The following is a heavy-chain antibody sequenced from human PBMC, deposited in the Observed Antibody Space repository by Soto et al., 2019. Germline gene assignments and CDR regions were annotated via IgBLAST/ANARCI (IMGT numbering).Heavy chain of an antibody. J-gene: IGHJ4*02. D-gene: IGHD3-10*01. V-gene: IGHV3-33*01. Sequence: QVQLVESGGGVGQPGRSLRLACAASGYVFNHYGMHWVRQALGKGLEWVTLTSYDGTNKQYADSVKGRFTISRDDSKNTVYLQRNNLRFDDTAVYYCERWGGSRSSVYYIDYWGQGTMVTVSS. CDR1: GYVFNHYG. CDR3: ERWGGSRSSVYYIDY. CDR2: TSYDGTNK.